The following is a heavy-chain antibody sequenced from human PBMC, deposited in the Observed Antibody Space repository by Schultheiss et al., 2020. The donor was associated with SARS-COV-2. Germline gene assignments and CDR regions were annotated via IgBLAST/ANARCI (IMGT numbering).Heavy chain of an antibody. CDR2: VYRSGST. V-gene: IGHV4-4*02. J-gene: IGHJ4*02. Sequence: SETLSLTCAVSGDSISSNYWWSWVRQPPGKGLEWIGEVYRSGSTNYNPSLKSRVTISVDTSKNQFSLKLSSVTAADTAVYYCARDFWSGYLDYWGQGTLVTVSS. CDR3: ARDFWSGYLDY. D-gene: IGHD3-3*01. CDR1: GDSISSNYW.